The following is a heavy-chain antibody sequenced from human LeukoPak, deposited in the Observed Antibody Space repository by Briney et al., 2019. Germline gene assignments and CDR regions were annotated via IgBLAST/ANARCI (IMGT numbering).Heavy chain of an antibody. J-gene: IGHJ4*02. Sequence: GGSLRLSCAASEFTFSTYWMSWVRQAPGKGLEWVANIKQGGSEKYYVDSVRGRFAISRDNAKNSLYLQMNSLRAEDTAVYYCARISKGGYKSGRRDPPYYFDYWGQGTLVPVSS. CDR2: IKQGGSEK. V-gene: IGHV3-7*03. CDR3: ARISKGGYKSGRRDPPYYFDY. CDR1: EFTFSTYW. D-gene: IGHD5-18*01.